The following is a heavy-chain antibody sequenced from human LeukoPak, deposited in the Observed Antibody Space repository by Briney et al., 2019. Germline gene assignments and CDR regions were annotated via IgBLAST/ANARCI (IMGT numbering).Heavy chain of an antibody. J-gene: IGHJ5*02. V-gene: IGHV1-18*01. CDR2: ISAYNGNT. CDR1: GYTFTSYG. Sequence: ASVKVSCKASGYTFTSYGISWVRQAPGQGLEWMGWISAYNGNTNYAQKLQGRVTMTTDTSTSTAYMELRSLRSDDTAVYYCARDPRILTGYRRVSLYNWSDPWGQGTLVTVSS. CDR3: ARDPRILTGYRRVSLYNWSDP. D-gene: IGHD3-9*01.